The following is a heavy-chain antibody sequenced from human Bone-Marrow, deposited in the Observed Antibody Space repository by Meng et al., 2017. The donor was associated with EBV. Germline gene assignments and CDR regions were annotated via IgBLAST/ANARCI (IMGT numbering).Heavy chain of an antibody. V-gene: IGHV1-18*01. CDR1: GYTFTSYG. J-gene: IGHJ4*02. CDR2: ISAYNAHT. D-gene: IGHD3-10*01. CDR3: ARDADYGSGSYGVLIDY. Sequence: QVQLVQSGAEGKKPGASVKVSCKASGYTFTSYGISWVRQAPGQGLEWMGWISAYNAHTNYAQRLQGRVTMTTDTSTRTTYMELRSLRSDDTAVYYCARDADYGSGSYGVLIDYWGQGTLVTVSS.